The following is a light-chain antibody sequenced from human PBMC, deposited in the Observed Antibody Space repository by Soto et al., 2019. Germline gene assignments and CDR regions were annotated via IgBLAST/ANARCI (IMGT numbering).Light chain of an antibody. Sequence: QSALTQPASVSGSPGQSITISCTGTSSDIGAYNFVSWYRQHPGKAPKLMLYDVNIRPSGVSNRFSGSKSGNTASLTISGLQAEDEADYYCTSWTTITPMIFGGGTQLTVL. J-gene: IGLJ2*01. CDR1: SSDIGAYNF. CDR3: TSWTTITPMI. V-gene: IGLV2-14*03. CDR2: DVN.